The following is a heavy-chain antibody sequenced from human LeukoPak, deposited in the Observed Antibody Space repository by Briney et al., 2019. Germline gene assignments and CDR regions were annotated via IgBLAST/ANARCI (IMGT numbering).Heavy chain of an antibody. CDR3: AKDLNLYDSSGYYYGVDDPGSNYGMDV. V-gene: IGHV3-23*01. Sequence: PGGSLRLSCVASGFTFSSYAMSWVRQAPGKGLEWVSAISGSGGSTYYADSVKGRFTISRDNSKNTLYLQMNSLRAEDTAVYYCAKDLNLYDSSGYYYGVDDPGSNYGMDVWGQGTTVTVSS. D-gene: IGHD3-22*01. CDR1: GFTFSSYA. CDR2: ISGSGGST. J-gene: IGHJ6*02.